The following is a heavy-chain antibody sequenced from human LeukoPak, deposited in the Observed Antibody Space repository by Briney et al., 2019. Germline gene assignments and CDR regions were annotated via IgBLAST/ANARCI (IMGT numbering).Heavy chain of an antibody. CDR3: TTGTWIQLWLADY. J-gene: IGHJ4*02. CDR1: GFTFSRDW. D-gene: IGHD5-18*01. V-gene: IGHV3-74*01. CDR2: MNSDGSTT. Sequence: PGGSLRLSCAASGFTFSRDWMHWVRRAPGKGLVWVSRMNSDGSTTNYADSVKGRFTISRDNAKNTLYLQMNSLKTEDTAVYYCTTGTWIQLWLADYWGQGTLVTVSS.